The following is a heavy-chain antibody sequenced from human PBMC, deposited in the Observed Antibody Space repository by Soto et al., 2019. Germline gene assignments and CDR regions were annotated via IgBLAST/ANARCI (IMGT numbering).Heavy chain of an antibody. CDR1: GGTFSSYA. J-gene: IGHJ5*02. V-gene: IGHV1-69*12. CDR3: ARDRGHSSGYYPYWFDP. Sequence: QVQLVQSGAEVKKPGSSVKVSFKASGGTFSSYAISWVRQAPGQGLEWMGEIIPILGTANYGQKFLGIFTITADEPPSTAYMEVSSLRSEDTAVYYCARDRGHSSGYYPYWFDPWGQGTLVSDSS. CDR2: IIPILGTA. D-gene: IGHD3-22*01.